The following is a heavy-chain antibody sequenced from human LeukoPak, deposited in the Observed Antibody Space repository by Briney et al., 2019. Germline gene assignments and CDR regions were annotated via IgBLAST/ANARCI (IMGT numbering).Heavy chain of an antibody. D-gene: IGHD4-17*01. CDR1: GFTFGDTW. CDR2: IKQDGSEK. Sequence: GGSLRLSCAASGFTFGDTWMNWVRQVPGQGLEWVANIKQDGSEKFYVASVKGRFTISRDNSKNTLYLQMNSLRAEDTAVYYCANEIRPNDYWGQGTQVTVSS. CDR3: ANEIRPNDY. J-gene: IGHJ4*02. V-gene: IGHV3-7*03.